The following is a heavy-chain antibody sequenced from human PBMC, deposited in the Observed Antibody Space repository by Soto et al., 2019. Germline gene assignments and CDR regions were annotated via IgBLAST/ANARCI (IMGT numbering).Heavy chain of an antibody. CDR1: GGTFSSYT. V-gene: IGHV1-69*08. CDR2: IIPTLGIA. D-gene: IGHD3-10*01. Sequence: QVQLVQSGAEVKKPGSSVKVSCKASGGTFSSYTISWVRQAPGQGLEWMGRIIPTLGIANYARKFQGRVTITADKSTSTAYMELSSLRSEDTAVYYCARDGFGELTFDPWGQGTLVTVSS. CDR3: ARDGFGELTFDP. J-gene: IGHJ5*02.